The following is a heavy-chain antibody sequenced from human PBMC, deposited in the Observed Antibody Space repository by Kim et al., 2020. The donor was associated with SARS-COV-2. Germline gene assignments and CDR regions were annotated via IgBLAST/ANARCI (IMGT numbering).Heavy chain of an antibody. CDR3: ARQVGFRRYYFDS. J-gene: IGHJ4*02. Sequence: YNPSLKRHITVSGDMSKNQFSLKMTSVTAADTAVYFCARQVGFRRYYFDSWSQGTLVPVSS. D-gene: IGHD1-26*01. V-gene: IGHV4-39*01.